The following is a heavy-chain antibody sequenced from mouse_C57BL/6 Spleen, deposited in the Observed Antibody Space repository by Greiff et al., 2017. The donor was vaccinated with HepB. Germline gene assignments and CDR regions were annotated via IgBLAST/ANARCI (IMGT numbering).Heavy chain of an antibody. V-gene: IGHV1-18*01. CDR3: ARSHGSSYEFAY. Sequence: VQLQQSGPELVKPGASVKIPCKASGYTFTDYNMDWVKQSHGKSLEWIGDINPNNGGTIYNQKFKGKATLTVDKSSSTAYMELRSLTSEDTAVYYCARSHGSSYEFAYWGQGTLVTVSA. D-gene: IGHD1-1*01. CDR2: INPNNGGT. CDR1: GYTFTDYN. J-gene: IGHJ3*01.